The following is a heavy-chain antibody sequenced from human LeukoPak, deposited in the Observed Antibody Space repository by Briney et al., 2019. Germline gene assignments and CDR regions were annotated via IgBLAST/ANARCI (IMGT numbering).Heavy chain of an antibody. CDR3: AIQQWLASPIDY. V-gene: IGHV3-7*01. CDR1: GFTFSSYW. J-gene: IGHJ4*02. D-gene: IGHD6-19*01. Sequence: GGSLRLSCAASGFTFSSYWMSWVRQAPGKGLEWVANIKQDGSEKYYVDSVKGRFTISRDNAKNSLYLHMNSLRAEDTAVYYCAIQQWLASPIDYWGQGTLVTVSS. CDR2: IKQDGSEK.